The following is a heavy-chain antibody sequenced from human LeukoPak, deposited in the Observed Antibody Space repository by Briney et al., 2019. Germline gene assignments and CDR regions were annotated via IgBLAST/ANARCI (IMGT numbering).Heavy chain of an antibody. D-gene: IGHD6-19*01. CDR3: ARVRKQWLVQELDY. J-gene: IGHJ4*02. CDR1: GFTFSSYG. CDR2: ISSSSSTI. Sequence: PGGSLRLSCAASGFTFSSYGMNWVRQAPGKGLEWVSYISSSSSTIYYADSVKGRFTISRDNAKNSLYLQMNSLRAEDTAVYYCARVRKQWLVQELDYWGQGTLVTVSS. V-gene: IGHV3-48*01.